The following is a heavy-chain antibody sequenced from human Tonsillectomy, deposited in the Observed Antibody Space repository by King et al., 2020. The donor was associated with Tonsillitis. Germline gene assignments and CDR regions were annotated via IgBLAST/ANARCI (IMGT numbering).Heavy chain of an antibody. CDR3: ATVAGPNAYYFDY. CDR1: GGTFSNSA. Sequence: QLVQSGAEVKRPGSSVKVSCKASGGTFSNSAVSWVRQAPGQGLEWMGGIIPMFDSENYSQKFQGRVTITADESTNTAYMELSSLRSEDTAVYYCATVAGPNAYYFDYWDQGTLVTVSS. CDR2: IIPMFDSE. V-gene: IGHV1-69*01. D-gene: IGHD6-19*01. J-gene: IGHJ4*02.